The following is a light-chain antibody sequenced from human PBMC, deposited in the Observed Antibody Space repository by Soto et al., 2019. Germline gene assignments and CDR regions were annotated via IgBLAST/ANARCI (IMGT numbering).Light chain of an antibody. Sequence: SYELSQPPSVSVAPGKTARITCGGTNIGGKSVHWYQLKPRQAPVLVTYYDSDRPAGIPERFSGSNSGNTATLTISRVEDGDEADYYCQVWDSSSDHVVFGGGTKLTVL. CDR1: NIGGKS. CDR3: QVWDSSSDHVV. CDR2: YDS. V-gene: IGLV3-21*04. J-gene: IGLJ2*01.